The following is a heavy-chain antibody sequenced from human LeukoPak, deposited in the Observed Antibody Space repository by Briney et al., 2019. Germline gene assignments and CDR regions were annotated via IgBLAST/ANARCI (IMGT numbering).Heavy chain of an antibody. V-gene: IGHV3-23*01. J-gene: IGHJ6*03. CDR3: ASGPLLMDV. D-gene: IGHD2-21*01. CDR1: GFTFSSHG. Sequence: PGGSLRLSCVASGFTFSSHGMNWVRQAPGKGLEWVSGIIPSGHTTYYADSVRGRFTISRDNSRNTVYLQMNSLRAEDTAVYYCASGPLLMDVWGKGTTVTVSS. CDR2: IIPSGHTT.